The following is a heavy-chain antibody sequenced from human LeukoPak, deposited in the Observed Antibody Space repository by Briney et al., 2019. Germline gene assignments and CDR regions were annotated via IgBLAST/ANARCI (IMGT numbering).Heavy chain of an antibody. J-gene: IGHJ5*02. Sequence: GGSLRLSCAASGFNFDDYAMHWVRQPPGKGLEWVSGISWNSANIGYADSVKGRFTISRDNAKNSLYLQMNSLRDEDSAFYYCATVGGSSLSRNHFDPGGQEPLVTVS. CDR3: ATVGGSSLSRNHFDP. CDR1: GFNFDDYA. CDR2: ISWNSANI. V-gene: IGHV3-9*01. D-gene: IGHD6-6*01.